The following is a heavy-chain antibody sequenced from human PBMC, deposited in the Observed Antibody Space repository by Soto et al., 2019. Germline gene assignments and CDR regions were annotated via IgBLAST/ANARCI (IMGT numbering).Heavy chain of an antibody. CDR3: EKYRRSDADGYTVAF. D-gene: IGHD5-12*01. J-gene: IGHJ4*02. V-gene: IGHV4-59*01. CDR2: VYYSGST. Sequence: ETLPLTCSKSGGSITNYYWSWIRQPPGKGLEWIGYVYYSGSTTYNPSLESRVTISAETSKHQFSLVVTSVTAADTAVYYCEKYRRSDADGYTVAFWGQGILVTVSS. CDR1: GGSITNYY.